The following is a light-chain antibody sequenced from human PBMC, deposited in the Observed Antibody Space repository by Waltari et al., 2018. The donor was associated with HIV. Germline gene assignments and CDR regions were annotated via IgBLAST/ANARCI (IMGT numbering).Light chain of an antibody. CDR2: EVP. Sequence: QSALTQPASVSGSPGQSITMSCTGTSSDVGRYDLVSRYQHFPGKAPKLIIFEVPKRPSGVSYRFSGSKSGNTASLTISGLQAEDEADYYCSSYTSSSTLVFGTGTKVTVL. CDR3: SSYTSSSTLV. CDR1: SSDVGRYDL. J-gene: IGLJ1*01. V-gene: IGLV2-14*02.